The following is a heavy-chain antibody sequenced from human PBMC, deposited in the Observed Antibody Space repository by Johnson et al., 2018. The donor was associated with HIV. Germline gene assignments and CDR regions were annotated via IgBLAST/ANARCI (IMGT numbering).Heavy chain of an antibody. V-gene: IGHV3-20*04. D-gene: IGHD1-26*01. J-gene: IGHJ3*02. CDR2: INWNGGRR. Sequence: EVQLVESGGGVVRPGGSLRLSCVASGFTFDDYGMSWVRQAPGKGLEWVSGINWNGGRRGYVDSVNGRFTISRDNARNSLHLEMNSLGAEDTAFYFCARSLKWELGLPDWDAFDIWCQGTMVTVSS. CDR3: ARSLKWELGLPDWDAFDI. CDR1: GFTFDDYG.